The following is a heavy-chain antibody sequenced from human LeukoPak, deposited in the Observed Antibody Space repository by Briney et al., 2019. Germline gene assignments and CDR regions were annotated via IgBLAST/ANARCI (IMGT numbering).Heavy chain of an antibody. CDR1: GFTFTNYA. D-gene: IGHD3-3*01. J-gene: IGHJ3*02. CDR2: IVGSAGTT. V-gene: IGHV3-23*01. CDR3: AHHGGGTIRIAAFDI. Sequence: PGGTLRLSCVASGFTFTNYAMSWVRQAPGKGLEWVSSIVGSAGTTSHADSAKGRFTISRDNSKNTLYLQLNSLRAEDTAIYYCAHHGGGTIRIAAFDIWGQGTMVTVSS.